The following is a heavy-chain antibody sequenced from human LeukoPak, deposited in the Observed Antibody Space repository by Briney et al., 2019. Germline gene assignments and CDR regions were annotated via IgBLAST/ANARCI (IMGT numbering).Heavy chain of an antibody. D-gene: IGHD6-6*01. CDR2: IYSGGST. Sequence: GGSLRLSCAASGFTVSSNYMSWVRQAPGKGLEWVSVIYSGGSTYYADSVKGRFTISRDNSKNTLYLQMNSLRAEDTAVYYCARVLSSSPRFYYYMDVWGKGTTVTISS. J-gene: IGHJ6*03. CDR3: ARVLSSSPRFYYYMDV. CDR1: GFTVSSNY. V-gene: IGHV3-66*01.